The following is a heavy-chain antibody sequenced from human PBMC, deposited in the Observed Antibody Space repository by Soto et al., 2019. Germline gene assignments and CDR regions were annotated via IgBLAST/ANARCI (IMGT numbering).Heavy chain of an antibody. CDR3: AKARAHAIVDAFDI. V-gene: IGHV3-23*01. CDR2: ISGSDGST. J-gene: IGHJ3*02. Sequence: EVQLLESGGGLVQPGGSLRLSCAASGFTFSSYAMSWVRQAPGKGLEWVSAISGSDGSTDYADSVKGRFTISRDNSKNTLYLQMHSLRAEDTAVYFCAKARAHAIVDAFDIWGQGTMGTVSS. D-gene: IGHD1-26*01. CDR1: GFTFSSYA.